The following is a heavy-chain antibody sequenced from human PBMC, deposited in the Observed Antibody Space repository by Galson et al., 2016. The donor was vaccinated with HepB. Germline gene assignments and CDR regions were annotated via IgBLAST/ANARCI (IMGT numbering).Heavy chain of an antibody. D-gene: IGHD3-10*02. CDR2: ISAYKGDT. CDR3: ARVGNSVPMFFED. J-gene: IGHJ4*02. CDR1: GYTFTRYG. Sequence: SVKVSCKASGYTFTRYGISWVRQAPGQGLEWMGWISAYKGDTNYAQSLQGRVTVTTDTSTSTAYMELRSLRSDDTAVYFCARVGNSVPMFFEDFGQGTLVTVSS. V-gene: IGHV1-18*01.